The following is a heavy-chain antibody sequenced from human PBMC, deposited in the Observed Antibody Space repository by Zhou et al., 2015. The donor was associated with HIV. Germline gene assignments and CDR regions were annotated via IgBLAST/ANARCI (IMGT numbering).Heavy chain of an antibody. CDR1: GGTFSNYA. CDR2: IIPMFGTV. V-gene: IGHV1-69*06. CDR3: AREAGGWYHLDF. D-gene: IGHD6-19*01. Sequence: QVQLVQSGAEVKKPGSSVKVSCEASGGTFSNYAVSWVRQAPGQGLEWMGAIIPMFGTVRYAQKFQGRVTLTADRSTNTAYMEMRSLRSEDTAVYYCAREAGGWYHLDFWGQGTLVPVSP. J-gene: IGHJ4*02.